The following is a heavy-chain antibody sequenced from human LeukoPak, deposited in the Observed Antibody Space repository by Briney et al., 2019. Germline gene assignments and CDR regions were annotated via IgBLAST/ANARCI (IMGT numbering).Heavy chain of an antibody. Sequence: TLSLTCTLSGGSITGYHWSWIPQPPGKALEWLVRIDWDDDKIYSTSLKTRVTIYKDTSKTQVVLTMTNMDPVDTATYYCARITTGTTLFDYWGQGTLGTVSS. V-gene: IGHV2-70*16. CDR3: ARITTGTTLFDY. CDR1: GGSITGYH. D-gene: IGHD1-7*01. CDR2: IDWDDDK. J-gene: IGHJ4*02.